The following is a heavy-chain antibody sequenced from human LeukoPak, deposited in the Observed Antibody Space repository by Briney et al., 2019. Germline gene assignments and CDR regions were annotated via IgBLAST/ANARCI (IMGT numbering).Heavy chain of an antibody. CDR1: GGAISSGGYY. CDR2: IYYSGST. V-gene: IGHV4-31*03. CDR3: ARVSPAAYYYGMDV. Sequence: SQTLSLTCTVSGGAISSGGYYWSWIRQHPGKGLEWIGYIYYSGSTSYNPSLKSRVTISVDTSKPQFSLKLSSVTAADTAVYYCARVSPAAYYYGMDVWGKGTTVTVSS. J-gene: IGHJ6*04.